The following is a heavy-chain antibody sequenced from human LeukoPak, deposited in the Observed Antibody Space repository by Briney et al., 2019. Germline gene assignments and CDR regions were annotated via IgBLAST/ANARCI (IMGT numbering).Heavy chain of an antibody. CDR1: GFTFSSYG. V-gene: IGHV3-23*01. CDR2: ISGSGGST. Sequence: GGSLRLSCAASGFTFSSYGMSWVRQAPGKGLEWVSAISGSGGSTYYADSVKGRFTISRDNSKNTLYLQMNSLRAEDTAVYYCAKGLIAAPVFDYWGQGTLVTVSS. J-gene: IGHJ4*02. CDR3: AKGLIAAPVFDY. D-gene: IGHD6-13*01.